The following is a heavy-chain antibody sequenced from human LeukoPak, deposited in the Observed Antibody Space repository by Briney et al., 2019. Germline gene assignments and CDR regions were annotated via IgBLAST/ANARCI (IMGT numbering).Heavy chain of an antibody. V-gene: IGHV1-24*01. CDR1: GYTLTELS. J-gene: IGHJ6*03. CDR2: FDPEDGET. Sequence: ASVKVSCKVSGYTLTELSMHWVRQAPGKGLEWMGGFDPEDGETIYAQKFQGRVTMTRDTSISTAYMELSRLRSDDTAVYYCARDSPYDSAYYYYMDVWGKGTTVTVSS. D-gene: IGHD3-3*01. CDR3: ARDSPYDSAYYYYMDV.